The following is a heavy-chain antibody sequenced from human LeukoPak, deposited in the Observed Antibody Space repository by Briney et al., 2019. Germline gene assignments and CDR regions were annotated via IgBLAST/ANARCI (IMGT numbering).Heavy chain of an antibody. CDR2: IRYDGTNK. CDR1: GFIFSSYG. CDR3: AKGSGYYTYNWFDP. Sequence: GGSLRLSCAASGFIFSSYGMHWVRQAPGKGLEWVAFIRYDGTNKYYADSVRGRFTISRDDSTDTVYLEMNSLRGEDTAVYYCAKGSGYYTYNWFDPWGQGTLVTVS. D-gene: IGHD3-3*01. V-gene: IGHV3-30*02. J-gene: IGHJ5*02.